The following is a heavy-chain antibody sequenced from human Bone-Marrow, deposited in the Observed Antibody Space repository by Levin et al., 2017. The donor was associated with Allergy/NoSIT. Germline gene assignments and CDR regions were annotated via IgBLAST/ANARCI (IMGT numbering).Heavy chain of an antibody. D-gene: IGHD7-27*01. CDR1: DASFSDYY. Sequence: SETLSLTCTVSDASFSDYYWGWLRQPPGKGLEWIGSVFHSGNTNSNPSLKSRVTISVDTSTSPVSLSLTSVTPADSAVYYCARDLGIMEGFFDLWGRGTLVTVAS. V-gene: IGHV4-59*01. CDR3: ARDLGIMEGFFDL. J-gene: IGHJ2*01. CDR2: VFHSGNT.